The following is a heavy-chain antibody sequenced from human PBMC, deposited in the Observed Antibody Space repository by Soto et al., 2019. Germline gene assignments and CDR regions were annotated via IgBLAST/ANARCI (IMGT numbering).Heavy chain of an antibody. CDR2: MNPNSGNT. CDR1: GYTFTSYD. D-gene: IGHD6-13*01. J-gene: IGHJ4*02. CDR3: AGGQRIAAADDY. Sequence: ASVKVSCKASGYTFTSYDINWVRQATGQGLEWMGWMNPNSGNTGYAQKFQGRVTMTRNTSISTAYMELSSLRSEDTAVYYCAGGQRIAAADDYWGQGTLVTVSS. V-gene: IGHV1-8*01.